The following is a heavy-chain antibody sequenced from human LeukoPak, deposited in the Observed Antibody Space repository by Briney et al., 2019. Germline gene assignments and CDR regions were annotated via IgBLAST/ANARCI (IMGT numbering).Heavy chain of an antibody. V-gene: IGHV3-23*01. CDR3: AKEGYQTGTTSKGYYDY. CDR1: GFTFSSHA. Sequence: GGSLRLSCAASGFTFSSHAMSWVRQAPGKVLEWVSAISGSGADTYYAGSGKGRFTISRDNTKNTLSLQMNSLRAESTAAYYCAKEGYQTGTTSKGYYDYWGQGTLVTVSS. D-gene: IGHD1-7*01. CDR2: ISGSGADT. J-gene: IGHJ4*02.